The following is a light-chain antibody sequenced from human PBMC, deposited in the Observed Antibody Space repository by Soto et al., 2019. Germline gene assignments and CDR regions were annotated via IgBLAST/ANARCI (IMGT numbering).Light chain of an antibody. Sequence: EIVMTQSPATLSVSPGERATLSCRASQSVGSNYLAWYQQRPGQPPNLLIFGASHRAPDIPDRFSGSGSGTDFTLTISRLEPEDFALYYCQQYGSSPPTFGQGTKVDIK. CDR2: GAS. CDR3: QQYGSSPPT. CDR1: QSVGSNY. V-gene: IGKV3-20*01. J-gene: IGKJ1*01.